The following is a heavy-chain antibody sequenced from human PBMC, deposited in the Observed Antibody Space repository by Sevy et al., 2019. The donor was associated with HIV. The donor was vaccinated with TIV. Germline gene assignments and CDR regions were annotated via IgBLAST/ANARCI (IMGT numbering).Heavy chain of an antibody. CDR1: GFTFSTYW. Sequence: GGSLRLSCAASGFTFSTYWMNWVRQAPGKGLEWVANIKQDGSGKNYVDSVKGRCTISSDNARNSLFLELNSLKVEDTAVYYCATDLFSSSSADVFDIWGQGTMVTVSS. J-gene: IGHJ3*02. CDR3: ATDLFSSSSADVFDI. CDR2: IKQDGSGK. D-gene: IGHD6-6*01. V-gene: IGHV3-7*04.